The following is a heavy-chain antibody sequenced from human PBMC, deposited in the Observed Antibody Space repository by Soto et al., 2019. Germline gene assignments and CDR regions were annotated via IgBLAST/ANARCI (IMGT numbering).Heavy chain of an antibody. D-gene: IGHD1-20*01. J-gene: IGHJ6*02. CDR1: GGTIGDYY. CDR3: ARTRDNNINYYYALDV. Sequence: SETLSLTCSISGGTIGDYYWSWIRQPPGKGLEWLAYIYYTGKTDQNPSLERRVSISLGTSKNQFSLNLSSVTAADTAVYYCARTRDNNINYYYALDVWGPGTTVTVSS. CDR2: IYYTGKT. V-gene: IGHV4-59*01.